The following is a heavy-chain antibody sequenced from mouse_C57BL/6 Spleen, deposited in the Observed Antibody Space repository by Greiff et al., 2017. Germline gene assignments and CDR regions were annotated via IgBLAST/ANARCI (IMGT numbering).Heavy chain of an antibody. CDR2: IDPSDSYT. D-gene: IGHD2-5*01. CDR1: GYTFTSYW. CDR3: ARRDYSNFYFDY. Sequence: QVQLQQPGAELVKPGASVKLSCKASGYTFTSYWMQWLKQRPGQGLEWIGEIDPSDSYTNYNQKFKGKATLTVDTSSSTAYMQLSSLTSEDSAVYYCARRDYSNFYFDYWGQGTTLTVSS. J-gene: IGHJ2*01. V-gene: IGHV1-50*01.